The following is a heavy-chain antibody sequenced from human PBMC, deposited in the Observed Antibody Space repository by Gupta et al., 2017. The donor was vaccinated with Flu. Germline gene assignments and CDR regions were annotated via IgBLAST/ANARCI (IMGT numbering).Heavy chain of an antibody. D-gene: IGHD5-24*01. V-gene: IGHV3-23*01. CDR2: INKSGDHT. CDR3: AKLTDGYERNWDYYGMDV. Sequence: EGYLLESGGGLVQPGGSLIPSSSASGFTFSRETINWVRQAPGKGLQWVSGINKSGDHTFYADSVKGRFTISRDNSKNTLYLQMNSLRAEDTAVYYCAKLTDGYERNWDYYGMDVWGQGTTVTVSS. J-gene: IGHJ6*02. CDR1: GFTFSRET.